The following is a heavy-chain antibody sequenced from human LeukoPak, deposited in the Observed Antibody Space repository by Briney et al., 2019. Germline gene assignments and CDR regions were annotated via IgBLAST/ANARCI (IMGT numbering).Heavy chain of an antibody. CDR2: ISSSGSTI. V-gene: IGHV3-11*01. D-gene: IGHD1-26*01. CDR3: ARDISPGIVGATDY. Sequence: GGSLRLSCAASGFTFSDYYMSWTRQAPGKGLEWVSYISSSGSTIYYADSVKGRFTISRDNAKNSLYLQMNSLRAEDTAVYYCARDISPGIVGATDYWGQGTLVTVSS. J-gene: IGHJ4*02. CDR1: GFTFSDYY.